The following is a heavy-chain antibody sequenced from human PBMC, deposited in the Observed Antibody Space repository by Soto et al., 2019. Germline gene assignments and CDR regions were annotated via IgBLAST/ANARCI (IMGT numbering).Heavy chain of an antibody. CDR2: INHSGST. CDR3: ARGTPPQYYDFWSGYSSYYYYGMDV. CDR1: GGSFSGYY. D-gene: IGHD3-3*01. V-gene: IGHV4-34*01. J-gene: IGHJ6*02. Sequence: PSETVSLTCAVYGGSFSGYYWSWIRQPPGKGLEWIGEINHSGSTNYNPSLKSRVTISVDTSKNQFSLKLSSVTAADTAVYYCARGTPPQYYDFWSGYSSYYYYGMDVWGQGTTVTVSS.